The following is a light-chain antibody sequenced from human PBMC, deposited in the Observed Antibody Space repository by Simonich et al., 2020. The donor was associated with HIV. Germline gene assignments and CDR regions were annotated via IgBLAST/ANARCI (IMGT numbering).Light chain of an antibody. V-gene: IGLV2-14*01. J-gene: IGLJ2*01. CDR2: DVR. CDR3: SSYTSSNTVI. CDR1: SSDVGGYIY. Sequence: QSALTQPASVSGSPGQSITISCTGTSSDVGGYIYVSWYQQHPGKAPKLMIYDVRKRPSGVSNRFSGSKSGNTASLTISGLQAEDEADYYCSSYTSSNTVIFGGGTKLTVL.